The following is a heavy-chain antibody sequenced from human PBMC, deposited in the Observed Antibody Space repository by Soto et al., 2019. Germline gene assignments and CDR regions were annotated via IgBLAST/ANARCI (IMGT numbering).Heavy chain of an antibody. V-gene: IGHV3-30*09. D-gene: IGHD6-19*01. Sequence: QVQLVESGGGVVQPGRSLRLSCAASGFTFSSYAMHWVRQAPGKGLEWVAVISYDGSNKYYADSVKGRFAISRDNSKNTLYVQMNSLRAEDTAVYYCVRESEQWLNNRAEYFQHWGQGTLVTVSS. CDR3: VRESEQWLNNRAEYFQH. CDR2: ISYDGSNK. CDR1: GFTFSSYA. J-gene: IGHJ1*01.